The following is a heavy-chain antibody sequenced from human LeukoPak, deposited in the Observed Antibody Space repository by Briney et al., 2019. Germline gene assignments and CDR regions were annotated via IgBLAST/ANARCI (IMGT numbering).Heavy chain of an antibody. CDR1: GGSISSNW. D-gene: IGHD6-25*01. CDR3: ASRSYISGPY. V-gene: IGHV4-4*02. Sequence: SQTLSLTCAVSGGSISSNWWSWVRQPPRKVLEWIGEIHHSGGTYYNPSLKSRVTISVDKSNNQFSLTLSSVTAADTAVYYCASRSYISGPYWGQGTLVTVSS. J-gene: IGHJ4*02. CDR2: IHHSGGT.